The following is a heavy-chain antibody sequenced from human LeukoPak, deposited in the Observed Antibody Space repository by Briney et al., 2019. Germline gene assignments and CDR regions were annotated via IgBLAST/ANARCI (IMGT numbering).Heavy chain of an antibody. J-gene: IGHJ4*02. D-gene: IGHD3-9*01. V-gene: IGHV1-2*02. CDR1: GYTFTGYY. Sequence: ASVKVSCKASGYTFTGYYMHWVRQAPGQGLEWMGWINPNSGGTNYAQKFQGRVTMTRDTSISTAYMEPSRLRSDDTAVYYCARGSHLTGYYTNDYWGQGTLVTVSS. CDR3: ARGSHLTGYYTNDY. CDR2: INPNSGGT.